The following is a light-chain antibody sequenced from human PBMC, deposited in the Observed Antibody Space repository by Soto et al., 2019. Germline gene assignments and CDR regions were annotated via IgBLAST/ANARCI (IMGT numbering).Light chain of an antibody. J-gene: IGKJ1*01. V-gene: IGKV1-8*01. CDR1: QGISSY. CDR2: AAS. CDR3: QQYYSYPRT. Sequence: AIRMTQSPSSLSASAGDRVTITCRASQGISSYLAWYQQKPGKAPKLLIYAASTLQSGVPSRFSVSGSGTDFTLTISCLKPEDFATYYCQQYYSYPRTFCQGTKVDIK.